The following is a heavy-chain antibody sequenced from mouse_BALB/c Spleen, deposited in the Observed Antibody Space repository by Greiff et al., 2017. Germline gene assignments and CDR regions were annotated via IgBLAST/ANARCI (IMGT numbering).Heavy chain of an antibody. CDR3: TRWGDYDSYYFDY. D-gene: IGHD2-4*01. CDR1: GYTFTSYW. CDR2: IYPGSGST. J-gene: IGHJ2*01. V-gene: IGHV1S22*01. Sequence: LQQPGSELVRPGASVKLSCKASGYTFTSYWMHWVKQRHGQGLEWIGNIYPGSGSTNYDEKFKSKGTLTVDTSSSTAYMHLSSLTSEDSAVYYCTRWGDYDSYYFDYGGRGTTLTVPS.